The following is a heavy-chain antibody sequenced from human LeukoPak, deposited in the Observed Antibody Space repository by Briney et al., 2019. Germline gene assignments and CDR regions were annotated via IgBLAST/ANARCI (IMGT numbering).Heavy chain of an antibody. J-gene: IGHJ5*02. CDR2: ISYDGSNK. CDR3: ARDRLGRMDRVTIAAAVTSNWFDP. CDR1: GFTFSSYA. Sequence: GGSLRLSCAASGFTFSSYAMHWVRQAPGKGLEWVAVISYDGSNKYYADSVKGRFTISRDNSKNTLYLQMNSLRAEDTAVYYCARDRLGRMDRVTIAAAVTSNWFDPWGQGTLVTVSS. D-gene: IGHD6-13*01. V-gene: IGHV3-30*04.